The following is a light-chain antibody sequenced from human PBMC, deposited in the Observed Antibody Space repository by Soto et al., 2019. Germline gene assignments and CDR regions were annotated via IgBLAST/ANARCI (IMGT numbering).Light chain of an antibody. CDR1: QTVRDN. CDR3: QQRSSWHT. Sequence: EVVMTQSPATLSVSPGERATLSCRASQTVRDNLGWYQQKPGQPPRLLIYGATTRATGIPARFSGSGSGTDFTLTISSLEPEDSAIYYCQQRSSWHTFGQGTKVDIK. CDR2: GAT. V-gene: IGKV3D-11*02. J-gene: IGKJ1*01.